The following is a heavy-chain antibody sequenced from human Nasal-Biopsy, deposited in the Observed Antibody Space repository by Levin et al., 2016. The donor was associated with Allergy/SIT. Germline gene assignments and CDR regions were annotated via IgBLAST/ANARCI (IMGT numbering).Heavy chain of an antibody. V-gene: IGHV3-23*01. CDR3: AKALLWFGDGDK. D-gene: IGHD3-10*01. J-gene: IGHJ4*02. CDR1: GFTFSTYA. CDR2: IGGTGSST. Sequence: GESLKISCAASGFTFSTYAMSWVREAPGRGLEWVSAIGGTGSSTFYADSVRGRFTISRDNSKNTLYLQMDSLRAEDTATYYCAKALLWFGDGDKWGQGTRVIVSS.